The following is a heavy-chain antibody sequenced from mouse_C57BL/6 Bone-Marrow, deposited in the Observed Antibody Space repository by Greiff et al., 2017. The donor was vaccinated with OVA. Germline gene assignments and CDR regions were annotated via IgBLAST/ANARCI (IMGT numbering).Heavy chain of an antibody. V-gene: IGHV5-4*01. CDR2: ISDGGSYT. CDR3: AREGDGYYVAWFAY. Sequence: DVKLVESGGGLVKPGGSLKLSCAASGFTFSSYAMSWVRQTPEKRLEWVATISDGGSYTYYPDNVKGRFTISRDNAKNNLYLQMSHLKSEDTAMYYCAREGDGYYVAWFAYWGQGTLVTVSA. CDR1: GFTFSSYA. D-gene: IGHD2-3*01. J-gene: IGHJ3*01.